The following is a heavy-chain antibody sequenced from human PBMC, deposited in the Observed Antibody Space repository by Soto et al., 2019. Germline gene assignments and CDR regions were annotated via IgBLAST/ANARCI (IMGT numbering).Heavy chain of an antibody. J-gene: IGHJ6*02. CDR3: ARELPQRQGRNMDV. D-gene: IGHD1-1*01. Sequence: SETLSLTCTVTGGSMTIGDNYWTWIRHHPGKGLEWIGYINHRGSLYNNPSLKSRVSMSVVTSKNQFSLNLTSVTAADTAVYYCARELPQRQGRNMDVWGQGTTVTVSS. CDR1: GGSMTIGDNY. V-gene: IGHV4-31*03. CDR2: INHRGSL.